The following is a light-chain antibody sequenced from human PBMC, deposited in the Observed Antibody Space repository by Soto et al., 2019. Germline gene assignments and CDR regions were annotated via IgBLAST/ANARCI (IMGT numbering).Light chain of an antibody. Sequence: QSVLTQPRSVSGSPGQSVTISCTGTSSDVGGYNYVSWYQQYPGKVPKVMIYDVSNRPSGVPDRFSGSKSGNTASLTISGLQADDEADYYCCSYGGTNALYVFGTGTKVTVL. J-gene: IGLJ1*01. CDR1: SSDVGGYNY. CDR3: CSYGGTNALYV. V-gene: IGLV2-11*01. CDR2: DVS.